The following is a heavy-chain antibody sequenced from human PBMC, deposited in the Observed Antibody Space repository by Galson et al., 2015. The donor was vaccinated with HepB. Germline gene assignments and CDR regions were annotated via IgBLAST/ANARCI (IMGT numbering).Heavy chain of an antibody. CDR3: ARDRGEGVLGARGWFDP. CDR2: IIPIFGTA. J-gene: IGHJ5*02. V-gene: IGHV1-69*13. D-gene: IGHD3-10*01. Sequence: SVKVSCKASGGTFSNYIINWVRQAPGQGLEWMGQIIPIFGTANYAQKFQGRVTITAEESTSTAYMELSSLRSDDTAVYYCARDRGEGVLGARGWFDPWGQGTLVTVSS. CDR1: GGTFSNYI.